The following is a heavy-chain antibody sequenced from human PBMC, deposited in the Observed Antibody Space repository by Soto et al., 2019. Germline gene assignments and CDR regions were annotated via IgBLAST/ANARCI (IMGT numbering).Heavy chain of an antibody. CDR1: GYTLTELS. J-gene: IGHJ6*02. CDR3: ATGYYMTTVTFSGRTNYYYCLAV. CDR2: FDPEDGET. V-gene: IGHV1-24*01. D-gene: IGHD4-17*01. Sequence: ASVKVFCKVSGYTLTELSMHWVRQAPGKGLEWMGGFDPEDGETIYAQKFQGRVTMTEDTSTDTAYMELSSLRSEDTAVYYCATGYYMTTVTFSGRTNYYYCLAVSRQGPTVTAS.